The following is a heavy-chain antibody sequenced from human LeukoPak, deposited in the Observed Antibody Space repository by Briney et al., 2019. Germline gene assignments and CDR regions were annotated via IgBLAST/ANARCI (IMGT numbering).Heavy chain of an antibody. CDR3: AREVIRAGTVFDY. Sequence: PSETLSLTCTVSGGSISSSYWSWIRQPPGKGLEWIGYIYYSGSTNYNPSLKSRVTISVDTSKNQFSLKLSSVTAADTAVYYCAREVIRAGTVFDYWGQGTLVTVSS. V-gene: IGHV4-59*01. CDR1: GGSISSSY. D-gene: IGHD3-22*01. CDR2: IYYSGST. J-gene: IGHJ4*02.